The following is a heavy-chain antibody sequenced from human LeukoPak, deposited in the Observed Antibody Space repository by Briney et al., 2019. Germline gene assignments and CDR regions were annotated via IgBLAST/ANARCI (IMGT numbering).Heavy chain of an antibody. CDR3: AKDRRGNAPRGAFDI. J-gene: IGHJ3*02. V-gene: IGHV3-23*01. Sequence: PGGSLRLSCAASGFTFSSYAVSWVRQAPGKGLERVSAISGGGGATFYADSVKGRFTISRDNSKNTLYLQMNGLRAEDTAVYYCAKDRRGNAPRGAFDIWGQGTMVTVSS. CDR2: ISGGGGAT. CDR1: GFTFSSYA. D-gene: IGHD1-1*01.